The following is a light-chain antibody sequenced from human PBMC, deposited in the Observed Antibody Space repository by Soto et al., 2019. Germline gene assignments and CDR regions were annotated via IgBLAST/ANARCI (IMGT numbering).Light chain of an antibody. Sequence: EIVLTQSPGTLSLSPGERATLSCRASQSVSSSYLAWYQQKPGQAPRLLIYGASSRATGIPDRFSGSGSGTDFTLTISRLEPEDFAVFYCQQYINSPQTFGQGTKLQI. CDR1: QSVSSSY. CDR2: GAS. J-gene: IGKJ2*01. V-gene: IGKV3-20*01. CDR3: QQYINSPQT.